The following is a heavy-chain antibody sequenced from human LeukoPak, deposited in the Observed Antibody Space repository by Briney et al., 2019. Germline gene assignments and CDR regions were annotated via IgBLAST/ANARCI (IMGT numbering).Heavy chain of an antibody. CDR3: AKDSNYDFWSGYYYFDY. V-gene: IGHV3-30*18. J-gene: IGHJ4*02. D-gene: IGHD3-3*01. CDR2: ISYDGSNK. Sequence: AESLSLSWAASGYTFSSYGMHWVRQAPGKGLEWVAFISYDGSNKYYADSVKGRFTISRDNSKNTLYLQMNSLRAEDTAVYYCAKDSNYDFWSGYYYFDYWGQGTLVTVSS. CDR1: GYTFSSYG.